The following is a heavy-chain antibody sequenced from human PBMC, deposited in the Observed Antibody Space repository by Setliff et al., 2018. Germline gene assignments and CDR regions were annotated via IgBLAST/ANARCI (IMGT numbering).Heavy chain of an antibody. CDR1: GFSFRNCW. J-gene: IGHJ4*02. CDR3: LGAGTCSY. CDR2: INPGGSEK. Sequence: GGSLRLSCVGTGFSFRNCWASWVRQAPGKGPEWVASINPGGSEKCYVDSVRGRFTISRDNARNSLSLQMNSLRSDDTAVYYCLGAGTCSYWGQGTRVTVSS. V-gene: IGHV3-7*01. D-gene: IGHD3-10*02.